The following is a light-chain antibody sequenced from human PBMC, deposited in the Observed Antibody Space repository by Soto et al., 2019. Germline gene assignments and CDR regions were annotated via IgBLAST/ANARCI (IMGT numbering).Light chain of an antibody. V-gene: IGLV1-40*01. J-gene: IGLJ1*01. CDR1: SSNIGAGYD. CDR3: QSYDSRLGYV. CDR2: GNS. Sequence: QSVLTQPPSVSGAPGQRVTISCTGSSSNIGAGYDVHWYQQLPGTAPKLLIYGNSNRPSGVPDRFSGSKSGTSASLAITGLQAEDEADYYRQSYDSRLGYVFGTGTKLTVL.